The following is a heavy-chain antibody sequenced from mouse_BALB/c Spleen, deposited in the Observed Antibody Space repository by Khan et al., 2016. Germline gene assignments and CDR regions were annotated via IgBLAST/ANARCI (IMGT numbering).Heavy chain of an antibody. CDR2: ISTYYGDA. CDR1: GYTFTDYA. J-gene: IGHJ4*01. V-gene: IGHV1S137*01. D-gene: IGHD1-2*01. CDR3: ARNGYVYYAMDD. Sequence: QVQLQQSGAELVRPGVSVKISCKGSGYTFTDYAMHWVKQSHAKSLEWIGVISTYYGDASYNQKFKGKATMTVDKSSSTAYMELARLTSEDSAIYYCARNGYVYYAMDDWGQGTSVTVSS.